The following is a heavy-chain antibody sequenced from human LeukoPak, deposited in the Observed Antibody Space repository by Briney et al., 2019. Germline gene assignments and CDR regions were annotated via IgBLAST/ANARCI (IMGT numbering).Heavy chain of an antibody. J-gene: IGHJ4*02. CDR1: GFTFSGYG. D-gene: IGHD2-2*01. CDR2: IWNDACNE. CDR3: TREKRRYCSDTSCSQFDY. V-gene: IGHV3-33*01. Sequence: GGSLRLSCVASGFTFSGYGMHWVRQAPGKGLEWVAVIWNDACNEFYADSVKGRFTISRDNSNNTLYLQTNSLRAEDTAVYYCTREKRRYCSDTSCSQFDYWGQGTLVTVSS.